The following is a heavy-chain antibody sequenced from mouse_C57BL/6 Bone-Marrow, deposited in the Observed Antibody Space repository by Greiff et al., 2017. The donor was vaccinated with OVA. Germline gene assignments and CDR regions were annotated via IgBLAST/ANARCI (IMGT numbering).Heavy chain of an antibody. CDR2: ISNGGGST. V-gene: IGHV5-12*01. CDR1: GFTFSDYY. CDR3: ARKNGSSPYWYFDV. D-gene: IGHD1-1*01. J-gene: IGHJ1*03. Sequence: VQLKESGGGLVQPGGSLKLSCAASGFTFSDYYMYWVRQTPEKRLEWVAYISNGGGSTYYPDTVKGRFTISRDNAKNTLYLQMSRLKSEDTAMYYCARKNGSSPYWYFDVWGTGTTVTVSS.